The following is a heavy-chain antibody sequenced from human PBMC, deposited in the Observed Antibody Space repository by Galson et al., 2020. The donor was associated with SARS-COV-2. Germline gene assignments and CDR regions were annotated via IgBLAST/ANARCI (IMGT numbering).Heavy chain of an antibody. D-gene: IGHD3-10*01. CDR1: GFTSSKYW. J-gene: IGHJ6*02. CDR2: INGEGTWT. Sequence: GGSLRLSCEASGFTSSKYWMYWVRQAPGKGLVWVSCINGEGTWTTYADSVKGRFTMTRDTAKNTLYLQMNSLRGEDTAVYFCSRGGFNHALDVWCQGTTVSVSS. V-gene: IGHV3-74*01. CDR3: SRGGFNHALDV.